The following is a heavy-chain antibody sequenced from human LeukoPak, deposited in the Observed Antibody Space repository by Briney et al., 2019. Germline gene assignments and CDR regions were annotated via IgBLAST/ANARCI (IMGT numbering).Heavy chain of an antibody. J-gene: IGHJ4*02. V-gene: IGHV4-39*01. Sequence: SETLSLTCSVSGDSISSSTYFWGWIRQPPGKGLEWIGSMYYSGSTYYNPSLKSRVTISVDTSKNQFSLKLSSVTAADTAVYYCARQYYYDSSGYDNYFAYWGQGTLVTVSS. CDR3: ARQYYYDSSGYDNYFAY. CDR2: MYYSGST. CDR1: GDSISSSTYF. D-gene: IGHD3-22*01.